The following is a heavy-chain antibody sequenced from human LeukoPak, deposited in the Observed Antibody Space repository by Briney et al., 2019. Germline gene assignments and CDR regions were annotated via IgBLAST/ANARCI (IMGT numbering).Heavy chain of an antibody. CDR2: IKEDGSLK. CDR3: VRDWAPASMQAAPFDC. Sequence: GGSLRLSCAASEFRFGSYAMSWVRQAPGKGPEWVANIKEDGSLKNYVDSVEGRFTVSRDNAKNTLYLQMNSLRLEDTAVYYCVRDWAPASMQAAPFDCWGQGTLVTVSS. V-gene: IGHV3-7*01. J-gene: IGHJ4*02. CDR1: EFRFGSYA. D-gene: IGHD2/OR15-2a*01.